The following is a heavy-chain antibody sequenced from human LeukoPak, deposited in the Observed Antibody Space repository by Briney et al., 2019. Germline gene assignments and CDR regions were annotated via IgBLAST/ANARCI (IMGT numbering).Heavy chain of an antibody. CDR3: ARIHRYCSGGACYVLDN. CDR1: GGSVSGYY. J-gene: IGHJ4*02. D-gene: IGHD2-15*01. V-gene: IGHV4-59*02. Sequence: SETLSLTCVVSGGSVSGYYWGWIRQPPGRGLEWIGYVYYSGSTNYNPSFKSRITVSVDTSRNQFSLQLSSVTAADTAVYYCARIHRYCSGGACYVLDNWGQGTLVAVSS. CDR2: VYYSGST.